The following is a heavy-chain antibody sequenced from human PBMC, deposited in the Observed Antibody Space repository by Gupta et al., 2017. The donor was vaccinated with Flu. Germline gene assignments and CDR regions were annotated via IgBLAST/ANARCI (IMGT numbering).Heavy chain of an antibody. CDR1: GFTFSSYA. Sequence: EVQLVESGGGLVQPGGSLRLSCSASGFTFSSYAIHWVRQTPGQGLEDVSAISSDGGSTYYEDSLKGSFTISRDNFKNTLYLQMISLRAEDTAVYFCVNEVLSDRIDYWGQGTLVNVSS. CDR2: ISSDGGST. V-gene: IGHV3-64D*06. J-gene: IGHJ4*02. CDR3: VNEVLSDRIDY.